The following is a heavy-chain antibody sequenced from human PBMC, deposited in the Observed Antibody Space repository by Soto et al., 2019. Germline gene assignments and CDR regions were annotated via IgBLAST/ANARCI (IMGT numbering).Heavy chain of an antibody. Sequence: PSETLSLTCAVSGYSISSGYYWGWIRQSPGRGLEWIGSIYHSGSTYYNPSLKSRVTISVDMSKNQFSLKLSSVTAADTAVYYCARDDIVVVTDWGQGTMVTVSS. CDR2: IYHSGST. CDR3: ARDDIVVVTD. J-gene: IGHJ3*01. D-gene: IGHD2-21*02. CDR1: GYSISSGYY. V-gene: IGHV4-38-2*02.